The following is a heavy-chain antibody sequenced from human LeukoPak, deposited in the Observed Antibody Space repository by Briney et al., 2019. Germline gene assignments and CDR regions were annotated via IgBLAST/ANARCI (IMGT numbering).Heavy chain of an antibody. CDR3: ARVRYCSSTSCYTWFDP. J-gene: IGHJ5*02. D-gene: IGHD2-2*02. CDR1: GGSISSSSYY. Sequence: TLSLTCTVSGGSISSSSYYWSWIRQPPGKGLEWIGYIYYSGSTYYNPSLKSRVTISVDTSKNQFSLKLSSVTAADTAVYYCARVRYCSSTSCYTWFDPWGQGTLVTVSS. V-gene: IGHV4-30-4*08. CDR2: IYYSGST.